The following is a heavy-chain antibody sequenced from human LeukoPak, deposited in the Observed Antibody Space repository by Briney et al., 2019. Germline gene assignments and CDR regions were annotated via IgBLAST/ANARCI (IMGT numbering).Heavy chain of an antibody. V-gene: IGHV4-59*01. CDR2: IYYSGST. Sequence: SETLSLTCTVSGGSISSYYWSWIRQPPGKGLEWIGYIYYSGSTNYNPSLKSRVTISVDTSKNQFSLKLSSVTAADTAVYYCARDIRRELRFDPWGQGTLVTVSS. J-gene: IGHJ5*02. CDR3: ARDIRRELRFDP. D-gene: IGHD1-26*01. CDR1: GGSISSYY.